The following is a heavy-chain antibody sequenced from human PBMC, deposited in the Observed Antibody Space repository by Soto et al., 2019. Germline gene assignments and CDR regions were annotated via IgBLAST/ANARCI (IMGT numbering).Heavy chain of an antibody. V-gene: IGHV1-69*01. Sequence: QVQLVQSGAEVKKPGSSVKVSCKASGGTFSSYAISWVRQAPGQGLEWMGGIIPIFGTANYAQKFQGRVTITADEATSTAYMELSSLRSEDTAVYYCASEDLWRRHQSGYFPYWGQGTLVTVSS. CDR3: ASEDLWRRHQSGYFPY. CDR2: IIPIFGTA. CDR1: GGTFSSYA. D-gene: IGHD3-3*01. J-gene: IGHJ4*02.